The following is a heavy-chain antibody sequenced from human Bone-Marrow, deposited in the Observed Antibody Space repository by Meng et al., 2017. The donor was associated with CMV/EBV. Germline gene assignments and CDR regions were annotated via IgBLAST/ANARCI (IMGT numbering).Heavy chain of an antibody. V-gene: IGHV1-2*02. D-gene: IGHD1-26*01. Sequence: ASVKVSCKASGYTFSAYFIHWVRQTPGQGLEWMGWINPDNGGTTYAQNFQGRVTMTRDTSISTAYMELSRLKYDDTALYYCTRDSIVGITVPFDYWGQRTLVTVSS. CDR2: INPDNGGT. CDR1: GYTFSAYF. J-gene: IGHJ4*02. CDR3: TRDSIVGITVPFDY.